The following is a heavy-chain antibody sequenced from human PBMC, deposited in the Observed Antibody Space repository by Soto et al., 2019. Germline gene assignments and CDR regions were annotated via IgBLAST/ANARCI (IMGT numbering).Heavy chain of an antibody. CDR3: ARDVRSSIDN. D-gene: IGHD3-10*01. V-gene: IGHV1-3*01. Sequence: QVQLVQSGADVKTPGASVNVSCRASGYTFTSYAIHWLRQAPGQGLKWMGWINAGNGDAKYSENFQGRVTVSRDTFASTLYMELNSLRPADTAVYYCARDVRSSIDNWGQGTLVTVS. CDR2: INAGNGDA. J-gene: IGHJ4*02. CDR1: GYTFTSYA.